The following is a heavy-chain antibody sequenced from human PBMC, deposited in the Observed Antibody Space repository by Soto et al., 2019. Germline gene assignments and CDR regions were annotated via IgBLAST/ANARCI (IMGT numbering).Heavy chain of an antibody. Sequence: PWESLKISCKRSGSNFTTYWIGRMRQMPGKDPDWMGIIYPCDSDTRYSPSFQGPGTIAADKSISTAYLQWSSLKASDTAMYYCARHRIFFLMIRRPPRSTLFPTRRSSDL. CDR2: IYPCDSDT. CDR1: GSNFTTYW. V-gene: IGHV5-51*01. D-gene: IGHD4-17*01. J-gene: IGHJ2*01. CDR3: ARHRIFFLMIRRPPRSTLFPTRRSSDL.